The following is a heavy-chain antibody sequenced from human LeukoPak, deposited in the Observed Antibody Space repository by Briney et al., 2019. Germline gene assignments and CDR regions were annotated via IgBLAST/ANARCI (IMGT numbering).Heavy chain of an antibody. CDR3: ARGQLWPKYYFDY. D-gene: IGHD5-18*01. CDR2: IKTDGSQI. J-gene: IGHJ4*02. CDR1: GFTFSSYW. Sequence: GGSLRLSCVASGFTFSSYWMTWVRQAPGKGLEWVANIKTDGSQIYYVDSVKGRFTISRDNAKNSLYLQMNSLRAEDTAVYYCARGQLWPKYYFDYWGQGTLVTVSS. V-gene: IGHV3-7*01.